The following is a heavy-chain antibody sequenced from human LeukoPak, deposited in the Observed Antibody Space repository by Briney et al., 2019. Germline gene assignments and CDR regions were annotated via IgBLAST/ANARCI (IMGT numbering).Heavy chain of an antibody. CDR2: ISPGDSET. CDR3: ARAMVRGVISSARDY. J-gene: IGHJ4*02. Sequence: GESLQISCQGSGYSFSSFWVGWVRQMPGKGLEWMGVISPGDSETRYSTTFQGQASISADKSISTAYLQWSSLKASDTARYYCARAMVRGVISSARDYWGQGTLVTVSS. CDR1: GYSFSSFW. V-gene: IGHV5-51*01. D-gene: IGHD3-10*01.